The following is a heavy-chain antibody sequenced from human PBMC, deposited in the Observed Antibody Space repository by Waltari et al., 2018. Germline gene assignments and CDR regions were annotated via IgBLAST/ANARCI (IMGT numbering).Heavy chain of an antibody. CDR1: GGTFSSYA. J-gene: IGHJ3*02. Sequence: VKKPGSSVKVSCKASGGTFSSYAISWVRQAPGQGLEWMGGIIPIFGTANYAQKFQGRVTITTDESTSTAYMELSSLRSEDTAVYYCARSLWTTVTTPGSVSSYAFDIWGQGTMVTVSS. V-gene: IGHV1-69*05. CDR3: ARSLWTTVTTPGSVSSYAFDI. D-gene: IGHD4-17*01. CDR2: IIPIFGTA.